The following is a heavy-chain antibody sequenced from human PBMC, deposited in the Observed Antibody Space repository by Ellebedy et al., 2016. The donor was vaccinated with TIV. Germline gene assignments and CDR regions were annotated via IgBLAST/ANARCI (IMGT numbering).Heavy chain of an antibody. V-gene: IGHV3-48*04. CDR1: GFTFHIYS. D-gene: IGHD2-8*01. Sequence: PGGSLRLSCAASGFTFHIYSMNWVRQAPGKGLEWISFISSGSSSIFYADSVKGRFTISRDNAKNSLYLQMNNLRAEDTAVYYCARVRSVYYYMDVWGKGTTVTVSS. J-gene: IGHJ6*03. CDR2: ISSGSSSI. CDR3: ARVRSVYYYMDV.